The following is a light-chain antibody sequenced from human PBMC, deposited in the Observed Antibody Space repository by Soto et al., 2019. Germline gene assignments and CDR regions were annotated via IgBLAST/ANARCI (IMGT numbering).Light chain of an antibody. CDR3: QQYGGSPRIT. J-gene: IGKJ5*01. CDR1: ERLSSVY. V-gene: IGKV3-20*01. Sequence: EIVLTQSPGTLSLSPGERATLSCRASERLSSVYLAWYQQRPGQPPRLLIYGAYNRATGIPDRFSGSGSGTDFTLIIKRLEPEDVAIYYCQQYGGSPRITFGQGTRLEIK. CDR2: GAY.